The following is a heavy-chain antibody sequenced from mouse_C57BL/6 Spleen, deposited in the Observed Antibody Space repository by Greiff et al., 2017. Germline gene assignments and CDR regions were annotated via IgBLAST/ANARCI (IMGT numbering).Heavy chain of an antibody. CDR1: GYAFSSSW. D-gene: IGHD3-2*02. J-gene: IGHJ3*01. CDR2: IYPGDGDT. CDR3: ALAAQATGAY. V-gene: IGHV1-82*01. Sequence: VQLQESGPELVKPGASVKISCKASGYAFSSSWMNWVKQRPGKGLEWIGRIYPGDGDTNYNGKFKGKATLTADKSSSTAYMQLSSLTSEDSAVYFCALAAQATGAYWGQGTLVTVSA.